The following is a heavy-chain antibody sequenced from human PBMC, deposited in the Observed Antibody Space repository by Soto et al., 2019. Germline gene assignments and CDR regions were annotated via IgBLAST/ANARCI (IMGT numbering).Heavy chain of an antibody. CDR1: GGSISSSSYY. Sequence: QLQLQESGPGLVKPSETLSLTCTVSGGSISSSSYYWGWIRQPPGKGLEWIGFIYYSGSTSYNPSLSVHVTTSLATSTIQFALKLSSVTAADTDVYYCARQATYYDILTGYSPGGWFDPWGQGTLVTVSS. CDR3: ARQATYYDILTGYSPGGWFDP. CDR2: IYYSGST. D-gene: IGHD3-9*01. J-gene: IGHJ5*02. V-gene: IGHV4-39*01.